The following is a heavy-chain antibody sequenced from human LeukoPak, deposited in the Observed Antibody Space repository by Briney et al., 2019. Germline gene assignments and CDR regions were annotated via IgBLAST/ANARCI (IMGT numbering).Heavy chain of an antibody. Sequence: PGGSLRLSCAASGFTFSSYWMSWVRQAPGKGLERVANIKQDGSEKYYVDSVKGRFTISRDNAKNSLYLQMNSLRAEDTAVYYCASLYGDPYYYYYYYMDVWGKGTTVTVSS. CDR2: IKQDGSEK. V-gene: IGHV3-7*01. D-gene: IGHD4-17*01. CDR3: ASLYGDPYYYYYYYMDV. J-gene: IGHJ6*03. CDR1: GFTFSSYW.